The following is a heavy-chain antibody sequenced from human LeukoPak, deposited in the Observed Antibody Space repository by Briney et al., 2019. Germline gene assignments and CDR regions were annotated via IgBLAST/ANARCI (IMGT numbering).Heavy chain of an antibody. CDR2: ISSSGNTM. CDR3: ARLLVNFDY. D-gene: IGHD2-21*01. J-gene: IGHJ4*02. V-gene: IGHV3-48*03. CDR1: GFTLSSYE. Sequence: GGSLRLSCAASGFTLSSYEMNWVRQAPGKGLEWVSYISSSGNTMYYADSVKGRFTISRDNAKNSLYLQMDSLGAEDTAVYYCARLLVNFDYWGLGTLVTVSS.